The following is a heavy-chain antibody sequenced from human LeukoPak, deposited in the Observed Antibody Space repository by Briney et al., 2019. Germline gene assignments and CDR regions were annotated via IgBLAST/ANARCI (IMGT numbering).Heavy chain of an antibody. D-gene: IGHD3-9*01. J-gene: IGHJ4*02. CDR2: ISGSGGST. V-gene: IGHV3-23*01. CDR1: GFTFSSYA. Sequence: GGSLRLSCAASGFTFSSYAMSWVRQAPGKGLEWVSAISGSGGSTYYADSVKGRFTISRDNSKNTLYLQMNSLRAEDTAVYYCAKDLEDFDWLLLSGDFDYWGQGTLVTVSS. CDR3: AKDLEDFDWLLLSGDFDY.